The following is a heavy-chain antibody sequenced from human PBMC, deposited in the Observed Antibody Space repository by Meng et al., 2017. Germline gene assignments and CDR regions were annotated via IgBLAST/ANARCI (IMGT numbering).Heavy chain of an antibody. CDR1: GGTFSSYA. Sequence: VQLVQSGAEVKKPGSSVKVSCKASGGTFSSYAISWVRQAPGQGLEWMGGIIPIFGTANYAQKFQGRVTITADESTSTAYMELSSLRSEDTAVYYCAREGLGLVRLERHYYFDYWGQGTLVTVSS. J-gene: IGHJ4*02. CDR3: AREGLGLVRLERHYYFDY. D-gene: IGHD1-1*01. CDR2: IIPIFGTA. V-gene: IGHV1-69*01.